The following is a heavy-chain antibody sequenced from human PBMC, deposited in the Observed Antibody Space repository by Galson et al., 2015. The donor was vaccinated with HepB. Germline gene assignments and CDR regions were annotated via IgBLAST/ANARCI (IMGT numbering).Heavy chain of an antibody. CDR1: GFTFSSYG. Sequence: SLRLSCAASGFTFSSYGMHWVRQAPGKGLEWVAVISYDGSNKYYADSVKGRFTISRDNSKNTLYLQMNSLRAEDTAVYYCAKDNDFWSGYYNWFDPWGQGTLVTVSS. V-gene: IGHV3-30*18. CDR2: ISYDGSNK. CDR3: AKDNDFWSGYYNWFDP. J-gene: IGHJ5*02. D-gene: IGHD3-3*01.